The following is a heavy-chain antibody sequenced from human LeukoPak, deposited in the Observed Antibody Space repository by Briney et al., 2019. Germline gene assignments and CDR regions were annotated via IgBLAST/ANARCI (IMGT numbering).Heavy chain of an antibody. CDR1: GGRFTSYW. J-gene: IGHJ2*01. CDR3: AKLYSNYGFGSGYFDL. D-gene: IGHD4-11*01. V-gene: IGHV5-51*01. Sequence: GASLQISCRGAGGRFTSYWSGWGRRLPGKGVEGRGIIYPGDSDPTYSPSFQRQLTISPDTSISTAYLQWSPLKASDTAMYYCAKLYSNYGFGSGYFDLWGRGTLVTVST. CDR2: IYPGDSDP.